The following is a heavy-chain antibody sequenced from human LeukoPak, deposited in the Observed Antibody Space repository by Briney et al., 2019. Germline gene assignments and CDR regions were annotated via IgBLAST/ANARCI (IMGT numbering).Heavy chain of an antibody. Sequence: PGGSLRLSCAASGFTFSSYAMHWVRQAPGKGLEWVAVISYDGGYKFHADSVKGRFTVSRDNSKNTLYLQMNSLRAEDTAVYYCARDSLGDPTYYFEYWGQGTLVTVSS. CDR2: ISYDGGYK. V-gene: IGHV3-30*04. CDR3: ARDSLGDPTYYFEY. CDR1: GFTFSSYA. D-gene: IGHD3-16*01. J-gene: IGHJ4*02.